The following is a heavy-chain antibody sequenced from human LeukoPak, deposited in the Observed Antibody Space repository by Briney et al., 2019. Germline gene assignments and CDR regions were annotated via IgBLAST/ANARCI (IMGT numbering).Heavy chain of an antibody. CDR2: IKQDGTEK. Sequence: PGGSLRLSCAASGFTFSSYWMSWVRQAPGEGLEWVANIKQDGTEKYYMDSVKGRFSISRDNAKNSLYLQMNAPRAEDTAVYYCARDVRPDYWGQGTLVTVST. D-gene: IGHD6-6*01. CDR1: GFTFSSYW. V-gene: IGHV3-7*04. J-gene: IGHJ4*02. CDR3: ARDVRPDY.